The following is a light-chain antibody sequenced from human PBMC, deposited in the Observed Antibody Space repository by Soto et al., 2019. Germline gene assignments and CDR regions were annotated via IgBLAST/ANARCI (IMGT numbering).Light chain of an antibody. CDR2: SHN. CDR3: GAWDDRLNGYV. V-gene: IGLV1-44*01. J-gene: IGLJ1*01. CDR1: SSNIGSNT. Sequence: QSVLTQPPSASGTPGQRVTISCSGISSNIGSNTVNWFQQLPGSAPKLLIYSHNQRPSGVPDRFSGSKSGTSASLAISGLQSEDDAAYYCGAWDDRLNGYVFGTGTKLTVL.